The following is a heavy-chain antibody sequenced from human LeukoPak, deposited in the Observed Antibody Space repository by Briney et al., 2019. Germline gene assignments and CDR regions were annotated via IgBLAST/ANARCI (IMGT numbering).Heavy chain of an antibody. Sequence: ASVKVSCKASGYTFTGYYMHWVRQAPGQGLEWMGWINPNSGGTNYAQKFQGRVTMTRDTSISTAYMELSRLRSDDTAVYYCARPRGMVNSAFDIWGQGTMVTVSS. CDR1: GYTFTGYY. J-gene: IGHJ3*02. CDR3: ARPRGMVNSAFDI. D-gene: IGHD5-18*01. CDR2: INPNSGGT. V-gene: IGHV1-2*02.